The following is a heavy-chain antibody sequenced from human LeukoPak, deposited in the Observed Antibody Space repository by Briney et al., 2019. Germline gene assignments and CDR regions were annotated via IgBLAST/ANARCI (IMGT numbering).Heavy chain of an antibody. J-gene: IGHJ4*02. V-gene: IGHV1-2*02. Sequence: ASVKVSCKASGYTFTGYYMHWVRQAPGQGLEWMGWINPNSGGTNYAQKFQGRVTMTRDTSISTAYMELSRLRSDDTAVYYCARGFTYYYGSEPGDYWGQGTLVTVSS. CDR2: INPNSGGT. CDR3: ARGFTYYYGSEPGDY. CDR1: GYTFTGYY. D-gene: IGHD3-10*01.